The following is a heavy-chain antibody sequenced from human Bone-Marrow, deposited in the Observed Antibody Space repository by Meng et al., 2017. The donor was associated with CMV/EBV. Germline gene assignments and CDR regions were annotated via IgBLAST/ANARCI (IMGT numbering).Heavy chain of an antibody. V-gene: IGHV4-61*01. CDR3: ARGGNVYGTRSVTTYYYYGMDV. J-gene: IGHJ6*02. D-gene: IGHD4-11*01. CDR1: GGSVSSGSYY. CDR2: IYYSGST. Sequence: SETLSLTCTVSGGSVSSGSYYWSWIRQPPGKGLEWIGYIYYSGSTNYNPSLKSRVTISVDTSKNQLSLKLRSVTAADTAVYYCARGGNVYGTRSVTTYYYYGMDVWGQGNTVTVSS.